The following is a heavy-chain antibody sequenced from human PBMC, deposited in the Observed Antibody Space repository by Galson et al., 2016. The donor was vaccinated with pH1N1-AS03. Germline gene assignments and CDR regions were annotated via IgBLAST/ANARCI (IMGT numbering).Heavy chain of an antibody. Sequence: SLRLSCAASGFTFSIYAMSWVRQAPGKGLEWVSTISGSGTGTYYADSVRGRFTISRDNSENTLYLQMNSLRAEDTAVYYCAKDHSNFYGMDVWGQGTTVTVSS. J-gene: IGHJ6*02. V-gene: IGHV3-23*01. CDR2: ISGSGTGT. D-gene: IGHD4-11*01. CDR3: AKDHSNFYGMDV. CDR1: GFTFSIYA.